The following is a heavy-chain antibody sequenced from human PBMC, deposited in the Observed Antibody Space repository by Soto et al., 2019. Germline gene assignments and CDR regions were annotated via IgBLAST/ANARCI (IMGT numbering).Heavy chain of an antibody. Sequence: GXAVKVACNASGYPFTSYGISWGRQAPGQGLEWMGWISAYNGNTNYAQKLQGRVTMTTDTSTSTAYMELRSLRSDDTAVYYCARDYGVELDIVVVVPANSYYYYGMDVWGQGTTVTVSS. CDR2: ISAYNGNT. D-gene: IGHD2-15*01. V-gene: IGHV1-18*04. CDR1: GYPFTSYG. CDR3: ARDYGVELDIVVVVPANSYYYYGMDV. J-gene: IGHJ6*02.